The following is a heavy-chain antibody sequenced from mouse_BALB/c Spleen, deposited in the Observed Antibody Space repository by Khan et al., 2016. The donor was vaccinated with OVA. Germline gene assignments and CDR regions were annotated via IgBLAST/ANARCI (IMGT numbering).Heavy chain of an antibody. J-gene: IGHJ4*01. D-gene: IGHD2-1*01. CDR1: GFNIKDTY. CDR2: IDPANGNT. Sequence: VQLKESGAELVKPGASVKLSCTASGFNIKDTYIHWVKQRPEQGLEWIGSIDPANGNTKYDPKFLGKATLTADTSSNTAYMQLSSLTSEDSAVYYWARRRGNYEAYDMDYWGQGTSVTVSA. V-gene: IGHV14-3*02. CDR3: ARRRGNYEAYDMDY.